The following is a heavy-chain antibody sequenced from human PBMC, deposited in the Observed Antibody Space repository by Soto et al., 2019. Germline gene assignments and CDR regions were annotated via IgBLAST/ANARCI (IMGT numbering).Heavy chain of an antibody. J-gene: IGHJ4*02. Sequence: PSETLSLTCTVSGGSISSYYRSWIRQPPGKGLEWIGYIYYSGSTNYNPSLKSRVTISVDTSKNQFSLKLSSVTAADTAVYYCARGVAYYDFLTGKNPTPLLDYWGQGTLVTVSS. CDR2: IYYSGST. D-gene: IGHD3-9*01. CDR1: GGSISSYY. CDR3: ARGVAYYDFLTGKNPTPLLDY. V-gene: IGHV4-59*01.